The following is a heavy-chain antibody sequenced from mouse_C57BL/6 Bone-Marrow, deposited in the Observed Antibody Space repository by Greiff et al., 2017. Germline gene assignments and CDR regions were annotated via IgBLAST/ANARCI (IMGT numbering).Heavy chain of an antibody. CDR3: TTPPPPLWYFDV. Sequence: VQLQQSGAELVRPGASVKLSCTASGFNIKDDYMHWVKQRPEQGLEWIGWIDPENGDTEYASKFQGTATITADTSSNTAYLQRSRLTSEDTAVYYCTTPPPPLWYFDVWGTGTTVTVSA. CDR2: IDPENGDT. CDR1: GFNIKDDY. J-gene: IGHJ1*03. V-gene: IGHV14-4*01.